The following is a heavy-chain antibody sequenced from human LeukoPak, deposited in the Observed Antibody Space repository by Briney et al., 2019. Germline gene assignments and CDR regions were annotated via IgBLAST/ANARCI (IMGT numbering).Heavy chain of an antibody. CDR1: GGSISSNSYY. J-gene: IGHJ4*02. CDR2: IYYSGST. Sequence: SETLSLTCTVSGGSISSNSYYWGWIRQPPGKGLQWIGSIYYSGSTYYNPSLKSRVTKSVDTSKNQFSLKVRSVTAADTAVYYCARRGLAAAGGNDYWGQGTLVTVSS. D-gene: IGHD6-13*01. CDR3: ARRGLAAAGGNDY. V-gene: IGHV4-39*01.